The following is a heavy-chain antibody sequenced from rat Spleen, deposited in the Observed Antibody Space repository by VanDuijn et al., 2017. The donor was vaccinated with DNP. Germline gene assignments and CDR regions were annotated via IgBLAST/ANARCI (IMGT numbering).Heavy chain of an antibody. CDR1: GFIFSDHN. Sequence: EVQLVESGGGLVQPGRSLILSCTASGFIFSDHNMAWVRQAPKKGLEWVAIISNDGSNTYYRDSVKGRFIISRNNARSTLYLQMDSLRSDDTATYYCAGRPPPTRGPFDYWGQGIMVTVSS. J-gene: IGHJ2*01. V-gene: IGHV5-7*01. CDR3: AGRPPPTRGPFDY. CDR2: ISNDGSNT. D-gene: IGHD1-4*01.